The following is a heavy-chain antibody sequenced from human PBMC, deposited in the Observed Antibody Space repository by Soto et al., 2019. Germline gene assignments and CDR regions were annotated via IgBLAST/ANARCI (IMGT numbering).Heavy chain of an antibody. CDR2: INHDGSEM. V-gene: IGHV3-7*01. CDR3: ARDWNYGYYYMDV. D-gene: IGHD1-1*01. J-gene: IGHJ6*03. Sequence: EVQLVESGGDLVQPGGSLRLSCAASGFTFSSDWMSWVRQAPGKGLEWVANINHDGSEMYYVDSVKGRFTISRDNARNSLYLQMNSLRAEDTAVYYCARDWNYGYYYMDVWGKGTTVTVSS. CDR1: GFTFSSDW.